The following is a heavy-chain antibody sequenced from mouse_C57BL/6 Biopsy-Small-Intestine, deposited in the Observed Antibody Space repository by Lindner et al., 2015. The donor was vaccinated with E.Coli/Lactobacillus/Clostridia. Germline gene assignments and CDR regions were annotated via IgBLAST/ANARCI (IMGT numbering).Heavy chain of an antibody. CDR1: GGTCSNYN. J-gene: IGHJ4*01. V-gene: IGHV1S56*01. CDR2: SIPIVGIA. CDR3: ATDGCGTKTNYYLDS. D-gene: IGHD5-5*01. Sequence: SVKVSCKASGGTCSNYNINWVRQVPGQGLEWMGRSIPIVGIAKYALKFQGRVTLTADKSTRTVYMELSSLRSEDTAIYYCATDGCGTKTNYYLDSWGQGTLVTVSS.